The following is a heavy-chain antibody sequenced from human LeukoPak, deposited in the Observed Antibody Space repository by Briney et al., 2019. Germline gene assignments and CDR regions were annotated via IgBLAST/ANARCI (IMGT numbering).Heavy chain of an antibody. D-gene: IGHD6-13*01. Sequence: NPSETLSLTCTVSGGSISSGGYYWSWIRQPAGKGLEWIGRIYTSGNTNYNPSLKSRATISVDTSKNQFSLELSSVTAADTAVYYCARAGSSSLPLLFWGQGTLVTVSS. V-gene: IGHV4-61*02. CDR3: ARAGSSSLPLLF. J-gene: IGHJ4*02. CDR1: GGSISSGGYY. CDR2: IYTSGNT.